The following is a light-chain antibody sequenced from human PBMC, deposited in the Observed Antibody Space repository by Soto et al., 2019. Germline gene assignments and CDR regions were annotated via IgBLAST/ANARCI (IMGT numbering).Light chain of an antibody. CDR1: QSSSSN. V-gene: IGKV3-15*01. J-gene: IGKJ4*01. Sequence: EMVLTQSPVTLSVSPGEIDTLSCRASQSSSSNFAWFQQKPCQAPMLLIFGSSSRAIGIAPRFSGSVSGTEFTFTINSLQSEDFALYYCQHYDCWPPTVTFGGVTKLELK. CDR3: QHYDCWPPTVT. CDR2: GSS.